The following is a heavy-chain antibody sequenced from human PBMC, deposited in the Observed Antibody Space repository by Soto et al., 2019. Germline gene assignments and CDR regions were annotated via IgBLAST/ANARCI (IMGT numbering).Heavy chain of an antibody. CDR3: AKDAVVSSGWYASWFDP. Sequence: EVQLLESGGGLVQPGGSLRLSCAASGFTFSSYAMSWVRQAPGKGLEWVSAISGSGGSTYYADSVKGRFTISRDNSKNTLYLQMNRLRAEDTAGYYWAKDAVVSSGWYASWFDPWVQGTLVTVSS. J-gene: IGHJ5*02. V-gene: IGHV3-23*01. CDR1: GFTFSSYA. CDR2: ISGSGGST. D-gene: IGHD6-19*01.